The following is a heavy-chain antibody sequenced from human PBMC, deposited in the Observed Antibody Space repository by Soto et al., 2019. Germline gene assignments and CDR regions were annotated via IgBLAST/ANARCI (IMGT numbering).Heavy chain of an antibody. Sequence: GASVKVSCKASGGTFSSYAISWVRQAPGQGLEWMGGIIPIFGAANYAQKFQGRVTITADESTSTAYMELSSLRSEDTAVYYCAREPQAPESYYGSGNPTPDPWGQGTLVTVSS. CDR3: AREPQAPESYYGSGNPTPDP. V-gene: IGHV1-69*13. CDR2: IIPIFGAA. CDR1: GGTFSSYA. J-gene: IGHJ5*02. D-gene: IGHD3-10*01.